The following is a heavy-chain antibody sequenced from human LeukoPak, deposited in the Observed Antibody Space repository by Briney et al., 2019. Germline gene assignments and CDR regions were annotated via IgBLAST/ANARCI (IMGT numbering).Heavy chain of an antibody. Sequence: GGSPRLSCAAPGFTFSSYWMHWVRQAPGKGLVYVSRINSDGTSTSYADSVKGRFTISRDNAKNTLYLLMNSLRAEDTAVYYCARDIGYSPFDYWGQGTLVTVSS. CDR2: INSDGTST. CDR1: GFTFSSYW. J-gene: IGHJ4*02. D-gene: IGHD2-15*01. CDR3: ARDIGYSPFDY. V-gene: IGHV3-74*01.